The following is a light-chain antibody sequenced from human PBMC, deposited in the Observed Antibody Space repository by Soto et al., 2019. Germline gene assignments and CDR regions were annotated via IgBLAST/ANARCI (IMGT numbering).Light chain of an antibody. J-gene: IGLJ1*01. Sequence: QSVLTQPPSASGTPGQRVTISCAGSRSNIGSNTVNWYQQLPGSAPKLLIYSNNQRPSGVPGRFSGSKSGTSASLAISGLQSDDVSDYYSAAGDDSLNGFYVFGTGTKRTVL. V-gene: IGLV1-44*01. CDR2: SNN. CDR1: RSNIGSNT. CDR3: AAGDDSLNGFYV.